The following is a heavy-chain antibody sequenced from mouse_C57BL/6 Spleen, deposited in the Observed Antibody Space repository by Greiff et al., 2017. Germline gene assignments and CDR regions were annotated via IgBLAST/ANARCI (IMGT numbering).Heavy chain of an antibody. J-gene: IGHJ3*01. Sequence: EVQLQQSGPELVKPGASVKISCKASGYTFTDYYMNWVKQSNGKSLEWIGDINPNNGGTSYNQKFKGKATLTVDKSSSTAYMELRSLTSEDSAVYYCAYYDYDPFAYWGQGTLVTVSA. CDR1: GYTFTDYY. D-gene: IGHD2-4*01. V-gene: IGHV1-26*01. CDR3: AYYDYDPFAY. CDR2: INPNNGGT.